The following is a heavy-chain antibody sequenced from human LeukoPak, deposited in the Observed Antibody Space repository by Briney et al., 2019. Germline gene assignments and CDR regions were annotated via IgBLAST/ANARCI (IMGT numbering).Heavy chain of an antibody. V-gene: IGHV3-30*18. D-gene: IGHD3-16*01. CDR1: GFTFSSYG. CDR2: ISYVGSNK. Sequence: PGRSLRLSCAASGFTFSSYGMHWVRQAPGKGLEWVAVISYVGSNKYYADSVKGRFTISRDNSKNTLYLQMNSLRAEDTAVYYCAKDRSSRLPYYYYYGMDVWGQGTTVTVSS. J-gene: IGHJ6*02. CDR3: AKDRSSRLPYYYYYGMDV.